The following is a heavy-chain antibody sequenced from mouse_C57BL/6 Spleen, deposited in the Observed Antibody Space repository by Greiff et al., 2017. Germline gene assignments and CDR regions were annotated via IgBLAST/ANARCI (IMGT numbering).Heavy chain of an antibody. CDR1: GYTFTDYY. J-gene: IGHJ1*03. CDR3: AKTYYDYWYFDV. CDR2: INPYNGGT. V-gene: IGHV1-19*01. Sequence: EVQLQQSGPVLVKPGASVKMSCKASGYTFTDYYMNWVKQSHGKSLEWIGVINPYNGGTSYNQKFKGKATLTVDKSSSTAYMELNSLTSEDSAVYYCAKTYYDYWYFDVWGTGTTVTVSS. D-gene: IGHD2-4*01.